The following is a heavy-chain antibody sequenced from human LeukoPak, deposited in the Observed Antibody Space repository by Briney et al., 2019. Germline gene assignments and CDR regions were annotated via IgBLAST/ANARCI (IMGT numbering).Heavy chain of an antibody. CDR3: ARLLGLKIITPDDEAFDI. D-gene: IGHD1-14*01. CDR1: EYSFTTYW. Sequence: GESLKISCKGSEYSFTTYWIGWVRQMPGKGLEYMGITNPAKSDTRYSPSFQGQISISVVKSTNTAYLQWGSLRASDTAIYYCARLLGLKIITPDDEAFDIWGQGTMVIVSS. J-gene: IGHJ3*02. CDR2: TNPAKSDT. V-gene: IGHV5-51*01.